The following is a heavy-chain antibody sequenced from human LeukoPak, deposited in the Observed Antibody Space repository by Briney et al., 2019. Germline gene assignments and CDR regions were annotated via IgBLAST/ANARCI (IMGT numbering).Heavy chain of an antibody. CDR3: ARDGNYGSGSE. Sequence: GASMKVSCKASGGTFSSYAISWVRQAPGQGLEWMGGIIPIFGTANYAQKFQGRVTITADESTSTAYMELSSLRSEDTAVYYCARDGNYGSGSEWGQGTLVTVSS. J-gene: IGHJ4*02. CDR1: GGTFSSYA. D-gene: IGHD3-10*01. CDR2: IIPIFGTA. V-gene: IGHV1-69*13.